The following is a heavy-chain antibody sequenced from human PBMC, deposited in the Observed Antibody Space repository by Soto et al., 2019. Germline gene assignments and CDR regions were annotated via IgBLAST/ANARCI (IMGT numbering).Heavy chain of an antibody. CDR1: GYTFTSYG. Sequence: ASVKVSCKASGYTFTSYGISWVRQAPGQGLEWMGWISAYNGNTNYAQKLQGRVTMTTDTSTSTAYMELRSLRSDDTAVYYCAAMEESSGYSAFDIWGQGTMVTVSS. J-gene: IGHJ3*02. V-gene: IGHV1-18*01. CDR2: ISAYNGNT. CDR3: AAMEESSGYSAFDI. D-gene: IGHD3-22*01.